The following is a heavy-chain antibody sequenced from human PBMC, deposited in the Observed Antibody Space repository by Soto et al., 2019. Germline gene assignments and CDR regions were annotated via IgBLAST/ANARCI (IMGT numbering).Heavy chain of an antibody. CDR2: IYYSGST. CDR1: GGSISSYY. Sequence: QVQLQESGPGLVKPSETLSLTCTVSGGSISSYYWSWIRQPPGKGLEWIGYIYYSGSTNYNPSLKSRVTISVDTSKNQFSLKLSSVTAADTAVYYCARGHGDYSITNWGQGTLVTVSS. CDR3: ARGHGDYSITN. J-gene: IGHJ4*02. D-gene: IGHD4-17*01. V-gene: IGHV4-59*01.